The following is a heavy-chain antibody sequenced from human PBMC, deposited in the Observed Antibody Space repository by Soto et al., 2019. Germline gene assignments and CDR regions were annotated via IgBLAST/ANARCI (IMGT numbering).Heavy chain of an antibody. CDR2: IIPIFGTA. CDR1: GGTFSSYA. J-gene: IGHJ6*02. Sequence: GASVKVSCKASGGTFSSYAISWVRQAPGQRLERMGGIIPIFGTANYAQKFQGRVTITADESTSTAYMELSSLRSEDTAVYYCASSEGYCSSTSCYTGGFPANYYYYGMDVWGQGTTVTVSS. D-gene: IGHD2-2*02. V-gene: IGHV1-69*13. CDR3: ASSEGYCSSTSCYTGGFPANYYYYGMDV.